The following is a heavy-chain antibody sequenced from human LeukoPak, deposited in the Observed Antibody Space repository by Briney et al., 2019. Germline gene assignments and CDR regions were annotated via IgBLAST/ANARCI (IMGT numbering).Heavy chain of an antibody. J-gene: IGHJ1*01. CDR3: ARVPRTVVGTKDAKYFQH. Sequence: PGGSLRLSCAASGFTLSNYWMSWVRQAPGKGLEWVANINQDGSQTYYVDSLKGRFTISRDNAKNTLYLQMNSLRAEDTAVYYCARVPRTVVGTKDAKYFQHWGQGTLVTVSS. V-gene: IGHV3-7*01. CDR2: INQDGSQT. D-gene: IGHD6-19*01. CDR1: GFTLSNYW.